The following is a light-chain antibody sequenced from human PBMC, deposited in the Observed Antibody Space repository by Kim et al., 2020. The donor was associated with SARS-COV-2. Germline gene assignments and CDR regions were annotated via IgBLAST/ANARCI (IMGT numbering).Light chain of an antibody. Sequence: SSELTQDPAVSGALGQTVRITGQGDSLRNYYASWYQQKPGQAPILVIYGQSNRPSGIPDRFSSSSSGNTASLTITGTQAEDEADYYCNSRDISGNYYVFGNVTKVTVL. V-gene: IGLV3-19*01. J-gene: IGLJ1*01. CDR3: NSRDISGNYYV. CDR1: SLRNYY. CDR2: GQS.